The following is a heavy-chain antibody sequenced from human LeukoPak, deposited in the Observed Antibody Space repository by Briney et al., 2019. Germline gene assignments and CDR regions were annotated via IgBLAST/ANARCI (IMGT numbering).Heavy chain of an antibody. CDR2: TIPIFGTA. J-gene: IGHJ4*02. CDR3: ARHSRDYGGNSEYGY. V-gene: IGHV1-69*05. D-gene: IGHD4-23*01. Sequence: SVKVSCKASGGTFSSYAISWVRQAPGQGLEWMGGTIPIFGTANYAQKFQGRVTITTDESTSTAYMELSSLRSEDTAVYYCARHSRDYGGNSEYGYWGQGTLVTVSP. CDR1: GGTFSSYA.